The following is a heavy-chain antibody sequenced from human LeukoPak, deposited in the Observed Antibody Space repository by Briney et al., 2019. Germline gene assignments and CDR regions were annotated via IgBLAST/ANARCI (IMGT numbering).Heavy chain of an antibody. V-gene: IGHV3-11*06. Sequence: NPGGSLRLSCAASGFTFSDYYMSWIRQAPGKGLEWVSYISSSSSYTNYADSVKGRFTISRDNAKNSLYLQMNSLRAEDTAVYYCAKDSMVRGVINSAIYYWGQGTLVTVSS. CDR1: GFTFSDYY. J-gene: IGHJ4*02. D-gene: IGHD3-10*01. CDR3: AKDSMVRGVINSAIYY. CDR2: ISSSSSYT.